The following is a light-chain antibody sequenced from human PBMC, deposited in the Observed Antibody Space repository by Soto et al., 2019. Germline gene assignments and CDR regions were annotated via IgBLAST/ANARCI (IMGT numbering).Light chain of an antibody. CDR2: GAF. Sequence: EIVLTQSPGTLSLSPGERATLSCRASQSVSSSYLAWYQHNPGQAPRLLIYGAFRRATGLPDRFSGSGSGTDFSLTISRLEPEDFAVYYCQQYGSSPWTFGQGTKVEIK. CDR1: QSVSSSY. J-gene: IGKJ1*01. CDR3: QQYGSSPWT. V-gene: IGKV3-20*01.